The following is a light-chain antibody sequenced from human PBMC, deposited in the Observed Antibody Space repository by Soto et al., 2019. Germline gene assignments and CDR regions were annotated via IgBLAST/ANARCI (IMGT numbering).Light chain of an antibody. CDR3: QQFTFSMCT. CDR1: QSVYNNY. Sequence: EVVLTQSPGTLSSSPGETATLSCRTSQSVYNNYLAWYQQKPGQAPRLLIHAASSRATDVPDRFSASGSGTDFTLTIRRLEPEDFAVYYCQQFTFSMCTFGEGTRVEV. CDR2: AAS. V-gene: IGKV3-20*01. J-gene: IGKJ1*01.